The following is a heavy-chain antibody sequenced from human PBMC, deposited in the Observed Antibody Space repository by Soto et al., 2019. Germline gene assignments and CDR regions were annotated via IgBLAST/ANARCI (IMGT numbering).Heavy chain of an antibody. CDR3: GRDGYNAFTFGSWFDR. V-gene: IGHV1-69*01. D-gene: IGHD1-26*01. Sequence: QVQLVQSGAEVKKPGSSVKVSCKASGGTFSSYAISWVRQAPGQGLEWMGGIIPIFGTANYAQKFQGRVTITADESTSRAHMELSSLRSEDTAVYYCGRDGYNAFTFGSWFDRWGKGTLVTVCS. CDR1: GGTFSSYA. CDR2: IIPIFGTA. J-gene: IGHJ5*02.